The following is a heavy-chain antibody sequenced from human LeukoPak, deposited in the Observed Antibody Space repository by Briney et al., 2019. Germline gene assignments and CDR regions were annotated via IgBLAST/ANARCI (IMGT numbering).Heavy chain of an antibody. Sequence: SQTLSLTCTVSGGSVSSGDYYWTWIRQSPGKGLEWIGYIYHSGSTNYNPSLKSRVTISVDTSKNQFSLKLSSVTAADTAVYYCARGDLEMATMGTFWFDYWGQGTLVTVSS. J-gene: IGHJ4*02. D-gene: IGHD5-24*01. CDR1: GGSVSSGDYY. V-gene: IGHV4-30-4*01. CDR2: IYHSGST. CDR3: ARGDLEMATMGTFWFDY.